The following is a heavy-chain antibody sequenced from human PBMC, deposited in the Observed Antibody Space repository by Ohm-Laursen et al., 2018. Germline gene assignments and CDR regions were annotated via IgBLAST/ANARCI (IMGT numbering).Heavy chain of an antibody. D-gene: IGHD2-15*01. J-gene: IGHJ4*02. CDR3: ATLRGVVAAMGDDY. CDR2: ISSSSITI. Sequence: SLRLSCAASGFTFNTFSMNWVRQAPGKGLEWVSYISSSSITIYYADSVKGRFTVSRDNAKNSLYLQMNSLRAEDTAVYYCATLRGVVAAMGDDYWGQGALVTVSS. V-gene: IGHV3-48*01. CDR1: GFTFNTFS.